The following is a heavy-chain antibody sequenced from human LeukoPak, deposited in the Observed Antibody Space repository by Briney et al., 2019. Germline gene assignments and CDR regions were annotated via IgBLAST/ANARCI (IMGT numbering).Heavy chain of an antibody. D-gene: IGHD4-17*01. J-gene: IGHJ2*01. CDR2: ISSSSSYI. Sequence: PGGSLRLSCAASGLTFSTYSMNWVRQAPGKGLEWVSFISSSSSYIDYADSVKGRFTISRDNAKNSLYLQMNSLRAEDTAVYYCARGQNYGDYGYFDLWGRGTLVTVSS. CDR1: GLTFSTYS. V-gene: IGHV3-21*01. CDR3: ARGQNYGDYGYFDL.